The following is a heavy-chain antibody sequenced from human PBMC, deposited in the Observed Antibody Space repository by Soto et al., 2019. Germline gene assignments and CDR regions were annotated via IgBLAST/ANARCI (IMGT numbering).Heavy chain of an antibody. CDR3: ARDGRKQLWVEGLNAMDV. V-gene: IGHV1-18*01. CDR1: AYTFTSYG. CDR2: ISGYNGQT. J-gene: IGHJ6*02. D-gene: IGHD5-18*01. Sequence: QVQLVQSGPEVKKPGASVKVSCEASAYTFTSYGISWVRQAPGQGLEWMGWISGYNGQTNYAQKFRGRVTITTDASTSTAYMELRSLRSDDTATYYCARDGRKQLWVEGLNAMDVWGQGTTVTVSS.